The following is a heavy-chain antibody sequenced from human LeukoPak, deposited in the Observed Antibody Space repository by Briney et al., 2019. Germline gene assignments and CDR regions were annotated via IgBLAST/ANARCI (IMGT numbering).Heavy chain of an antibody. D-gene: IGHD3-22*01. CDR1: GFTYSNYS. CDR3: AKRYYYNSSGQGLDY. J-gene: IGHJ4*02. V-gene: IGHV3-23*01. CDR2: PGRTGEYK. Sequence: GGSLRLSCSASGFTYSNYSMYWVRKGPGKGLELVSGPGRTGEYKYYADSVNGRFTISRDNYKNTLCLQMNSLRADDTAVYYCAKRYYYNSSGQGLDYWGQGTLVTVSS.